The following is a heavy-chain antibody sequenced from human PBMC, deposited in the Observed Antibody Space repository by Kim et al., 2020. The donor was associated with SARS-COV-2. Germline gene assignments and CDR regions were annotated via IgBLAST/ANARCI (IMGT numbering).Heavy chain of an antibody. J-gene: IGHJ6*02. CDR2: INPNTGGT. CDR3: VTVPKAHKTMDV. CDR1: GYTFIDYF. D-gene: IGHD6-6*01. V-gene: IGHV1-2*02. Sequence: ASVKVSCKASGYTFIDYFMHWVRQAPGQGLEWMGWINPNTGGTNIAQKFQGRVTMTRDTSISTAYMEVTSLKSDDTAVFYCVTVPKAHKTMDVWGQGTTVTVSS.